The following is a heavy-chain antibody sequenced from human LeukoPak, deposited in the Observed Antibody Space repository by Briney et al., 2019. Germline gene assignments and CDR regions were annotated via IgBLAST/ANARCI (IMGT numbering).Heavy chain of an antibody. CDR3: TTGIDY. CDR1: GFTFSNAW. Sequence: GGSLRLSCAASGFTFSNAWMSWVRQAPGKGLEWVGRIKRKTDGGTTDYAAPVKGRFTISRDDSKNTLYLQMNSLKTEDTAVYYCTTGIDYWGQGTLVTVSS. V-gene: IGHV3-15*01. J-gene: IGHJ4*02. CDR2: IKRKTDGGTT.